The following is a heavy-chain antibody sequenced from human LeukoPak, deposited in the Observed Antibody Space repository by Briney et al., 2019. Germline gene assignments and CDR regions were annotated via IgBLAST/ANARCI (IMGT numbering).Heavy chain of an antibody. D-gene: IGHD2-15*01. J-gene: IGHJ4*02. CDR2: ISSSSSYI. V-gene: IGHV3-21*01. Sequence: PGGSLRLSCAASGFTFSSYSMNWVRQAPGKGLEWVSSISSSSSYIYYADSVKGRFTISRDNAKNSLYLQMNSLRAEDTAVYYCARDLGGGTENYFDYWGQGTLVTVSS. CDR1: GFTFSSYS. CDR3: ARDLGGGTENYFDY.